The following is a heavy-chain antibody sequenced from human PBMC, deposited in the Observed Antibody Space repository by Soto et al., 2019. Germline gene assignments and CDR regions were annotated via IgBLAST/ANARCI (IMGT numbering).Heavy chain of an antibody. CDR1: GFTFTSSA. D-gene: IGHD2-8*01. V-gene: IGHV1-58*01. Sequence: SVKVSCKASGFTFTSSAVQWVRQARGQRLEWIGWIVVGSGNTNYAQKFQERVTITRDMSTSTAYMELSSLRSEDTAVYYCAADRGYCTNGVCYGYYYYGMDVWGQGTTVTVSS. CDR2: IVVGSGNT. J-gene: IGHJ6*02. CDR3: AADRGYCTNGVCYGYYYYGMDV.